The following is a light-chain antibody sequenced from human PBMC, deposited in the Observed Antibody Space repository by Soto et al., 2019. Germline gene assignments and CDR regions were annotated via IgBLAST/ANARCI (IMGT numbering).Light chain of an antibody. CDR3: LQHKSYPIT. V-gene: IGKV1-9*01. CDR2: AAS. Sequence: DIQLTHSPSFLSASVGDRVTITCRASQGISSYLAWYQQKPGKAPKLLIYAASTLQSGVPSRFSGSGSGTEFTLTISSLQPEDFATYYCLQHKSYPITFGQGTRLENK. CDR1: QGISSY. J-gene: IGKJ5*01.